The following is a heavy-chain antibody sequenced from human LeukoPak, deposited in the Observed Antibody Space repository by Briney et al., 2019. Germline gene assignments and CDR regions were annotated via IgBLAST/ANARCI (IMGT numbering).Heavy chain of an antibody. CDR3: ARDLRYCTNGVCYTFFY. J-gene: IGHJ4*02. Sequence: ASVKVSCKASGYTFTSYGVTWVRQAPGQGLEWMGWVSAYNSYTNYTQKLQGRVTMTTDTSTSTAYMELRSLRSDDTAVYYCARDLRYCTNGVCYTFFYWGQGTLVTVSS. D-gene: IGHD2-8*01. CDR1: GYTFTSYG. V-gene: IGHV1-18*01. CDR2: VSAYNSYT.